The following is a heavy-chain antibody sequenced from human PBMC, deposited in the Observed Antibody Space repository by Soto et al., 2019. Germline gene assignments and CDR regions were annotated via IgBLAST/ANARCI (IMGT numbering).Heavy chain of an antibody. V-gene: IGHV4-30-2*01. CDR2: IYYSGST. Sequence: SETLSLTCAFSGGSISSGGYSWSWIRQPPGKGLEWIGYIYYSGSTNYNPSLKSRVTISVDTSKNQFSLKLSSVTAADTAVYYCARLDYYGSGSPNWLDPWGQGILVTVSS. J-gene: IGHJ5*02. D-gene: IGHD3-10*01. CDR3: ARLDYYGSGSPNWLDP. CDR1: GGSISSGGYS.